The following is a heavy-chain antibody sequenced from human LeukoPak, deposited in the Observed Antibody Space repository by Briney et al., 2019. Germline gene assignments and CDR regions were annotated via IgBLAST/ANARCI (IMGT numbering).Heavy chain of an antibody. CDR3: ARVDLGYCSGGSCLNWFDP. CDR1: GGSISSGDYY. Sequence: SETLSLTCTVSGGSISSGDYYWSWIRQPPGKGLEWIGYIYYSGSTYYNPSLKSRVTISVDTSKNQFSLKLSSVTAADRAVYYCARVDLGYCSGGSCLNWFDPWGQGTLVTVSS. D-gene: IGHD2-15*01. CDR2: IYYSGST. J-gene: IGHJ5*02. V-gene: IGHV4-30-4*01.